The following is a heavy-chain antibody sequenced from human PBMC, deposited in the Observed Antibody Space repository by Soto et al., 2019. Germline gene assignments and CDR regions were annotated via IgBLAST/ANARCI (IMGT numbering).Heavy chain of an antibody. CDR3: ARDAKIRYFDWLLSSSGAFDI. CDR2: INPNSGGT. J-gene: IGHJ3*02. Sequence: ASVKVSCKASGYTFTGYYMHWVRQAPGQGLEWMGWINPNSGGTNYAQKFQGWVTMTRDTSISTAYMGLSRLRSDDTAVYYCARDAKIRYFDWLLSSSGAFDIWGQGTMVTVSS. V-gene: IGHV1-2*04. D-gene: IGHD3-9*01. CDR1: GYTFTGYY.